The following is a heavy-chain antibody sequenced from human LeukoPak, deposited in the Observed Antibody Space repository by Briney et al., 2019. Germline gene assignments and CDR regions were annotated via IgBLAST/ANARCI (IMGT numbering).Heavy chain of an antibody. CDR1: GGSFSGYY. V-gene: IGHV4-34*01. Sequence: SSETLSLTCAVYGGSFSGYYWSWIRQPPGKGLEWIGEINHSGSTNYNPSLKSRVTISVDTSKNQFSLKLSSVTAADTAVYYCARVRSRWLQRPYYYMDVWGKGTTVTVSS. D-gene: IGHD5-24*01. CDR2: INHSGST. J-gene: IGHJ6*03. CDR3: ARVRSRWLQRPYYYMDV.